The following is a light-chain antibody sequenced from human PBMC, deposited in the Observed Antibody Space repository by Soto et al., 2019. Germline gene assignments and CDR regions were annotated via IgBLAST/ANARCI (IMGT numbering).Light chain of an antibody. V-gene: IGKV3-20*01. CDR2: GAS. J-gene: IGKJ1*01. CDR1: QSGFSRY. Sequence: EIVLTQSPGTLSLSPGERATLSCRASQSGFSRYLAWFQHKRGQAPLVLIYGASSRATGIPARFSGSGSGTDFTLTISRLEPEDVAVYYCQQYGSSPWTFGQGTKVEI. CDR3: QQYGSSPWT.